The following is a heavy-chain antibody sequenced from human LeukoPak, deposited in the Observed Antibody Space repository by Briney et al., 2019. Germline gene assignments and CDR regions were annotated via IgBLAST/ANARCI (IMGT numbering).Heavy chain of an antibody. CDR3: AKAAIAVAGTGYFDY. D-gene: IGHD6-19*01. V-gene: IGHV3-9*01. Sequence: PGRSLRLSCAASGFTFDDYAMHWVRQAPGKGLEWVSGISWNSGSIGYADSVKGRFTISRDNAKNSLYLQMNSLRAEDTALYYCAKAAIAVAGTGYFDYWGQGTLVTVSS. J-gene: IGHJ4*02. CDR2: ISWNSGSI. CDR1: GFTFDDYA.